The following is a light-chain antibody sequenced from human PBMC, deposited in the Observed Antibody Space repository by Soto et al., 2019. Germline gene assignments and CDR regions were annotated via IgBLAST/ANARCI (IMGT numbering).Light chain of an antibody. V-gene: IGLV3-25*03. CDR2: KDS. CDR1: ALPKQY. J-gene: IGLJ2*01. CDR3: QSADSSGTLVV. Sequence: SYELTPPPSVAVSPGQTARITCSGDALPKQYADWYQQKPGQAPVLVIYKDSERPSGIPERFSGSSSGTTVTLTISGVQAEDEADYYCQSADSSGTLVVFGGGTKLTVL.